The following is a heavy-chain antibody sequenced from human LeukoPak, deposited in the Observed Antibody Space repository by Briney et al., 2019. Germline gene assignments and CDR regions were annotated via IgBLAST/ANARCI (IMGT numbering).Heavy chain of an antibody. CDR3: ARQTGYFRY. J-gene: IGHJ1*01. D-gene: IGHD3-10*01. Sequence: SETLSLTCTVSGVSISSDYWSWIRQPPGKGLEWIGHIYYGGSTNYNPSLKSRVTISVDTSKNQFSLKLNSVTAADTAVYYCARQTGYFRYWGQGTLVAVSS. CDR1: GVSISSDY. V-gene: IGHV4-59*08. CDR2: IYYGGST.